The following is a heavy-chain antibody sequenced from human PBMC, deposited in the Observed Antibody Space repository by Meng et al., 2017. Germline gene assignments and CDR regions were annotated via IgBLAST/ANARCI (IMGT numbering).Heavy chain of an antibody. J-gene: IGHJ5*02. CDR1: GGSISSDGYY. D-gene: IGHD5-12*01. CDR2: IYYSGST. Sequence: QLQLQGSGPGLVKPSQTLSLTCTVSGGSISSDGYYWSWIRQHPGKGLEWIGYIYYSGSTYYNPSLKSRVTISVDTSKNQFSLKLSSVTAADTAVYYCASKGGLSTYNWFDPWGQGTLVTVSS. V-gene: IGHV4-31*03. CDR3: ASKGGLSTYNWFDP.